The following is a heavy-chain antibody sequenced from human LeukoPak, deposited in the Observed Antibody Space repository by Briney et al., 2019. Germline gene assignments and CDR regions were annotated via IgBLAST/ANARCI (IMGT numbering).Heavy chain of an antibody. Sequence: GESVKISCDAFGYKFTTHWIGWVRQMPGKGLEWVGGIYPGDSDSRYSPAFHGQVSISADKSISTAYLRWTSLKASDTALYYCARHHFPRAVVPRSGLDYGMDVWGQGTTVTVSS. CDR1: GYKFTTHW. V-gene: IGHV5-51*01. D-gene: IGHD6-19*01. CDR3: ARHHFPRAVVPRSGLDYGMDV. J-gene: IGHJ6*02. CDR2: IYPGDSDS.